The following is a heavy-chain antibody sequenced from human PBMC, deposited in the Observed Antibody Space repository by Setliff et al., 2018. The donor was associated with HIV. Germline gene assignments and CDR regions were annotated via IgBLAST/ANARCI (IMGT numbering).Heavy chain of an antibody. J-gene: IGHJ4*02. D-gene: IGHD1-20*01. Sequence: PSETLSLTCAVYGGSFSAYHWAWFRQSPRKGLEWIGEITHSGNTNYNPSVKGRITISVDASKNQFSLKMTSVTAADASIYYCARGNGHWRYWGQGSLVTVSS. CDR1: GGSFSAYH. V-gene: IGHV4-34*01. CDR2: ITHSGNT. CDR3: ARGNGHWRY.